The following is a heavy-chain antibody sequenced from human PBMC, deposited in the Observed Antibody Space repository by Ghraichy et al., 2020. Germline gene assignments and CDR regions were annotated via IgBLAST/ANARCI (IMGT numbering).Heavy chain of an antibody. CDR2: IWSDGSTQ. CDR1: GFTFSSHG. Sequence: GGSLRLSCAASGFTFSSHGMHWVRQAPGKGLEWVALIWSDGSTQYDADSVKGRFTISRDSSASTVYLQMNSLRVEDTARYYCARGGWSRVFVVGAASYYVDDWGQGTQVTVSA. CDR3: ARGGWSRVFVVGAASYYVDD. D-gene: IGHD3-10*02. V-gene: IGHV3-33*01. J-gene: IGHJ4*02.